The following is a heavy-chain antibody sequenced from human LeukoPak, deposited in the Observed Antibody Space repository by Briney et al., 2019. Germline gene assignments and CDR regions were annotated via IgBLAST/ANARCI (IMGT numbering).Heavy chain of an antibody. CDR2: IYYSGST. CDR3: ARVDGSGSYYYYYGMDV. J-gene: IGHJ6*02. V-gene: IGHV4-59*11. D-gene: IGHD3-10*01. Sequence: PAETLSLTCTVSGGSISSHYWSWIRQPPGKGLEWIGYIYYSGSTNYNPSLKSRVTISVDTSKNQFSLKLSYVPAADTDVYYCARVDGSGSYYYYYGMDVWGQGTTVTVSS. CDR1: GGSISSHY.